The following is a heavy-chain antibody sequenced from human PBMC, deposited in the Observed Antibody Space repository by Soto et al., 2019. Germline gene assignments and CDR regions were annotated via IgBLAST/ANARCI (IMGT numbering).Heavy chain of an antibody. CDR2: INSEGSST. Sequence: EEQLEESGGGLVQPGGSLRLSCVASGFTFSSNWVHWVRQAPGKGLVWVARINSEGSSTTYADSVKGRFTISRDNAKNTLFLQMNSLRAEDTSVYYCASSLPYYYYYYYMDVWGKGTTVTVFS. CDR1: GFTFSSNW. CDR3: ASSLPYYYYYYYMDV. V-gene: IGHV3-74*01. J-gene: IGHJ6*03.